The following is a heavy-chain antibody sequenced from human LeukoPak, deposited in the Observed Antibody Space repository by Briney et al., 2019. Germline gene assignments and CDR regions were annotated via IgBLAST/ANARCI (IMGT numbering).Heavy chain of an antibody. J-gene: IGHJ3*02. Sequence: SETLSLTCTVSGGSISSRNYYWGWIRQPPGKGLEWIGNTYYSGSTYYNPSLKSRVTISVDTSKNQFSPKLSSVTAADTAVYYCARSTGYSSSWYWGLDAFDIWGQGTMVTVSS. D-gene: IGHD6-13*01. CDR3: ARSTGYSSSWYWGLDAFDI. CDR2: TYYSGST. CDR1: GGSISSRNYY. V-gene: IGHV4-39*07.